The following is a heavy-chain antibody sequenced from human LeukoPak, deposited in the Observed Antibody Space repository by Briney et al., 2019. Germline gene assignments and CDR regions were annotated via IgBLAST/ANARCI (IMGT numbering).Heavy chain of an antibody. CDR1: GFTFSNYW. Sequence: GGSLRLSCAASGFTFSNYWMHWVRQAPGKGLVWVSRMNSDGSSTRYADSVQGRFTISRDNAKNTLYLQVNNLRAEDTAVYYCARGPNSNWSGLDFWGQGTLLTVSS. CDR3: ARGPNSNWSGLDF. D-gene: IGHD6-6*01. V-gene: IGHV3-74*01. CDR2: MNSDGSST. J-gene: IGHJ4*02.